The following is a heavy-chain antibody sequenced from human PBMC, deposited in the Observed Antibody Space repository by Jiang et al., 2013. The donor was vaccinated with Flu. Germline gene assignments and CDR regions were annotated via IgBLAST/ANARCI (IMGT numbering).Heavy chain of an antibody. V-gene: IGHV1-2*02. J-gene: IGHJ4*02. Sequence: EVKKPGASVKVSCKTSGYTFSDYYMHWVRQAPGQGLEWMGWINPNSGGTNYAQNFQGRVTMTRDTSISTAYMELSRLKSDDTAVYYCTRGVLRYLEWSSGVSLDNWGQGTLVTVSS. CDR2: INPNSGGT. CDR1: GYTFSDYY. CDR3: TRGVLRYLEWSSGVSLDN. D-gene: IGHD3-3*01.